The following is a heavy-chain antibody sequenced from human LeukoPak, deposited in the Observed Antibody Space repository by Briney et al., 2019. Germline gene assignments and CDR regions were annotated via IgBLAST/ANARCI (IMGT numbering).Heavy chain of an antibody. CDR1: GGSISSGDYY. D-gene: IGHD3-10*01. CDR3: AREIGDYYGSGRSRTPENWFDP. CDR2: IYYSGST. V-gene: IGHV4-30-4*01. J-gene: IGHJ5*02. Sequence: SETLSLTCTVSGGSISSGDYYWSWIRQPPGKGLEWVGYIYYSGSTYYNPSLKSRVAISVDTSKNQFSLKLSSVTAADTAVYYCAREIGDYYGSGRSRTPENWFDPWGQGTLVTVSS.